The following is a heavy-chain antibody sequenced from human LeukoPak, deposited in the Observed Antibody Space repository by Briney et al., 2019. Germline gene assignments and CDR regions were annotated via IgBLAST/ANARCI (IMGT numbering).Heavy chain of an antibody. CDR1: GGTFSSYA. CDR3: ARTSGRYCSGGSCYYSPEFDP. CDR2: IIPIFGTA. D-gene: IGHD2-15*01. Sequence: ASVKVSCKASGGTFSSYAISWVRQAPGQGLEWMGGIIPIFGTANYAQKFQGRVTITADKSTSTAYMELSSLRSEDTAVYYCARTSGRYCSGGSCYYSPEFDPWGQGTLVTVSS. V-gene: IGHV1-69*06. J-gene: IGHJ5*02.